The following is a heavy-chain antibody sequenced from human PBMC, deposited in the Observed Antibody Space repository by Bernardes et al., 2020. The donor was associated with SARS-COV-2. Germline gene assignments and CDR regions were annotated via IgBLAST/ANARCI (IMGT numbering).Heavy chain of an antibody. Sequence: SETLSLTCAVYGGSFSGYYWSWIRQPPGKGLEWIGEINHSGSTNYNPSLKSRVTISVDTSKNQFSLKLSSVTAADTAVYYCARGRSVGYCSGGSCLREYFDYWGQGTLVTVSS. V-gene: IGHV4-34*01. CDR1: GGSFSGYY. CDR2: INHSGST. CDR3: ARGRSVGYCSGGSCLREYFDY. D-gene: IGHD2-15*01. J-gene: IGHJ4*02.